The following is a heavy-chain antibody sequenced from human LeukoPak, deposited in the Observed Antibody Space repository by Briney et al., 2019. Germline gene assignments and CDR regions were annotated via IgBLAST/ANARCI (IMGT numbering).Heavy chain of an antibody. J-gene: IGHJ4*02. CDR3: ARSGYNWNDVIYFDY. V-gene: IGHV3-7*01. CDR2: IKQDGSEK. CDR1: GFTFSSYW. Sequence: GGSLRLSCAASGFTFSSYWMSWVRQAPGKGLEWVANIKQDGSEKYYVDSVKGRFTISRDNAKNSLYLQMNSLRAEDTAVYYCARSGYNWNDVIYFDYWGQGTLVTVSS. D-gene: IGHD1-1*01.